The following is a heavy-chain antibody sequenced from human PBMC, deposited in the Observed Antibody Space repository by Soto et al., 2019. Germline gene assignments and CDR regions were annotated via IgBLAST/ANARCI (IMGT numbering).Heavy chain of an antibody. CDR3: ARDLPVDYYGSGSYLDFDY. J-gene: IGHJ4*02. V-gene: IGHV3-21*01. CDR1: GFTFSSYS. CDR2: ISSSSSYI. D-gene: IGHD3-10*01. Sequence: GGSLRLSCAASGFTFSSYSMNWVRQAPGKGLEWVSSISSSSSYIYYADSVKGRFTISRDNAKNSLYLQMNSLRAEDTAVYYCARDLPVDYYGSGSYLDFDYWGQGTLVTVSS.